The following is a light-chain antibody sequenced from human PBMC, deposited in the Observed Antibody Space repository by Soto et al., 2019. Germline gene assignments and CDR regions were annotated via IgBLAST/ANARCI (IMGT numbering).Light chain of an antibody. Sequence: QSVLMQPPSVSAAPGQKVTISCSGSSSNIGDHDVSWYKQLPGTAPKLLISDNNKRPSGIPDRFSGSKSGTSATLGITGLQTGDEADYYCGTWDSSLSAGVFGGGTKLTVL. CDR1: SSNIGDHD. CDR2: DNN. V-gene: IGLV1-51*01. CDR3: GTWDSSLSAGV. J-gene: IGLJ3*02.